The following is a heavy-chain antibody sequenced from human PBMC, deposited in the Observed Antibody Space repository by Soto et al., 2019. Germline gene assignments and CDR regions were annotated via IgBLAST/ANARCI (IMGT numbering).Heavy chain of an antibody. V-gene: IGHV3-23*01. J-gene: IGHJ3*02. Sequence: EVQLLESGGGLVQPGGSLRLSCAASGFTFSSYAMSWVRQPPGKGLEWVSAISGSGGSTYYSDSVKGRFTISRDNSKNTLYLQMNRLRAEDTAVYYCAKVCRDGYNLGAFDIWGQGTMFTVSS. CDR3: AKVCRDGYNLGAFDI. D-gene: IGHD5-12*01. CDR1: GFTFSSYA. CDR2: ISGSGGST.